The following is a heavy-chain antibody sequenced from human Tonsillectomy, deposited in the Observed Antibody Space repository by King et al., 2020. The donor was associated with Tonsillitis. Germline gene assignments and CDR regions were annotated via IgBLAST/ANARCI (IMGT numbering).Heavy chain of an antibody. D-gene: IGHD1-14*01. CDR1: GFTFSSYG. CDR2: ISFDGANT. Sequence: VQLVESGGGVVQPGRSLRLSCETSGFTFSSYGKHWVRQAPGKGLEWVATISFDGANTHHSDSVTGRFIISRDNSKNTMYLQMNSLRAEDTAVYYCARERLYNVGWGIDHWGQGTRVTVSS. V-gene: IGHV3-33*05. J-gene: IGHJ4*02. CDR3: ARERLYNVGWGIDH.